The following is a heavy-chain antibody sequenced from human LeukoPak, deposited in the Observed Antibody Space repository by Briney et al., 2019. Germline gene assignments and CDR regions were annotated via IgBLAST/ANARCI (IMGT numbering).Heavy chain of an antibody. V-gene: IGHV1-2*02. J-gene: IGHJ5*02. CDR3: ARQGYYDSSGYDP. CDR2: INPNSGGT. CDR1: GYTFTGYY. Sequence: GASVKVSCKASGYTFTGYYMHWVRQAPGQGLEWMGWINPNSGGTNYAQKFQGRVTMTRDTSISTAYMELSRLRSDDTAVYYCARQGYYDSSGYDPWGQGTLVTVSS. D-gene: IGHD3-22*01.